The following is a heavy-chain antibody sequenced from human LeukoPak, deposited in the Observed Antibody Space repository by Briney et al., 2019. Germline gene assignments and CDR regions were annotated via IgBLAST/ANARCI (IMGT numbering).Heavy chain of an antibody. J-gene: IGHJ5*02. Sequence: SETLSLTCTVSGGSVSSGSSYWSWIRQPPGKGLDWIGYIYYSGSTNYNPSLKSRVTISVDTSKNQFSLKLSSVTAADTAVYYCARDFVVVVAATVQNWFDPWGQGTLVTVSS. CDR2: IYYSGST. CDR1: GGSVSSGSSY. D-gene: IGHD2-15*01. CDR3: ARDFVVVVAATVQNWFDP. V-gene: IGHV4-61*01.